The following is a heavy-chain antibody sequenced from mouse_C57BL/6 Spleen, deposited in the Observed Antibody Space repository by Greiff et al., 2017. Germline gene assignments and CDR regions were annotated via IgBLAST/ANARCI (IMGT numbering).Heavy chain of an antibody. D-gene: IGHD2-1*01. CDR2: IYTGSGST. V-gene: IGHV1-55*01. Sequence: VQLQQPGAELVKPGASVKMSCKASGYTFTSYWITWVKQRPGQGLEWIGDIYTGSGSTKYNEKFKSKATLTVDTSSSTAYMQLSSLTSEDSAVYYCARFGLYGNYFDYWGQGTTLTVSS. CDR1: GYTFTSYW. CDR3: ARFGLYGNYFDY. J-gene: IGHJ2*01.